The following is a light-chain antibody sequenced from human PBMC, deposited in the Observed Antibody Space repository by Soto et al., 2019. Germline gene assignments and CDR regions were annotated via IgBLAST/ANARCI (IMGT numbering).Light chain of an antibody. CDR1: QSVSSD. CDR2: GAS. CDR3: QQYNNWPRT. J-gene: IGKJ1*01. Sequence: EIVMTQSPATLSVSSGEIATLSFSASQSVSSDLAWYHQKPGQAPRLLIYGASTRATGIPARFSGSGSGTEFTLTINSLQSEDFAVYYCQQYNNWPRTFGQGTKVDIK. V-gene: IGKV3-15*01.